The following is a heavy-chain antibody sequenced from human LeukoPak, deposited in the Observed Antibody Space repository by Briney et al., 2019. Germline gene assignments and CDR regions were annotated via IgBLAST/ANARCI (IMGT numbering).Heavy chain of an antibody. CDR2: MYYSGSI. J-gene: IGHJ3*02. CDR3: ARLGHSSVYDAFDI. V-gene: IGHV4-59*08. CDR1: GGSISNYY. Sequence: SETLSLTCTVPGGSISNYYWSWIRQPPGKGLEWIGYMYYSGSINYNPSLKSRVTISVDTSKNRFSLKLSSVTAADTAAYYCARLGHSSVYDAFDIWGQGTVVTVSS. D-gene: IGHD6-19*01.